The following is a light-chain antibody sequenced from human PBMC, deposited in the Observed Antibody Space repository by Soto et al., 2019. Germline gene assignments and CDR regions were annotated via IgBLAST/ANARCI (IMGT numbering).Light chain of an antibody. Sequence: EIVLTQSPGTLSLSPGERATLSCRASQSVSSSYLAWYQQKPGQAPGLLIYDVSIRATGIAARFSGSGSGTEFTLTISSLQSEDFAVYFRQQYNNWPRTFGQGTKVDIK. J-gene: IGKJ1*01. V-gene: IGKV3-15*01. CDR3: QQYNNWPRT. CDR2: DVS. CDR1: QSVSSSY.